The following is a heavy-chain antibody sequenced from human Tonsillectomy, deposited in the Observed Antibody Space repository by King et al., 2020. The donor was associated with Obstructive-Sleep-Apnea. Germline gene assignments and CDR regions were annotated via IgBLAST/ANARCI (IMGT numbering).Heavy chain of an antibody. CDR2: IYYSGST. V-gene: IGHV4-30-4*01. CDR3: ARGGSSSWHFDY. J-gene: IGHJ4*02. CDR1: GVSISSGDYY. D-gene: IGHD6-13*01. Sequence: QLQESGPGLVKPSQTLSLTCTVSGVSISSGDYYWSLIRQPPGNGLEWIGYIYYSGSTYYNPSLKSRVTVSVDTSKNQFSLKLSSVTAADTAVYYCARGGSSSWHFDYWGQGTLVTVSS.